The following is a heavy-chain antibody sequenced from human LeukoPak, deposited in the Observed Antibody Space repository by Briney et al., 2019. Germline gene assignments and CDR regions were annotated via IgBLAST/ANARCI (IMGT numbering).Heavy chain of an antibody. CDR3: ARGVYYYDSSGTPEDFDY. Sequence: GSLRLSCAASGFTVSSNYMSWVRQAPGKGLEWVAVISYDGSNKYYADSVKGRFTISRDNSKNTLYLQMNSLRAEDTAVYYCARGVYYYDSSGTPEDFDYWGQGTLVTVSS. J-gene: IGHJ4*02. V-gene: IGHV3-30-3*01. CDR2: ISYDGSNK. D-gene: IGHD3-22*01. CDR1: GFTVSSNY.